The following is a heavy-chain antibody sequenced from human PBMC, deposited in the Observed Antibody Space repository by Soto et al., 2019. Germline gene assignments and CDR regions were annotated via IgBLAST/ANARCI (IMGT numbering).Heavy chain of an antibody. Sequence: GGSLRLSCVASGFSFSSYDMSWVRQAPGKGLEWVSFIIGNGGTTYYADSVKGRFTISRDNSKNMLYLQMSSLRAEDTAVYYCAKGSTYSFYFDSWGQGTLVTVSS. CDR2: IIGNGGTT. CDR3: AKGSTYSFYFDS. J-gene: IGHJ4*01. D-gene: IGHD6-13*01. CDR1: GFSFSSYD. V-gene: IGHV3-23*01.